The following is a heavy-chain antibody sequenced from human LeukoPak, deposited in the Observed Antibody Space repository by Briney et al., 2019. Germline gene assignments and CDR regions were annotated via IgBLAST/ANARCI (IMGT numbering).Heavy chain of an antibody. D-gene: IGHD6-13*01. J-gene: IGHJ5*02. V-gene: IGHV4-59*11. Sequence: PSETLSLTCFFSGASIRSHYWNWIRQPPGKGLEWIGYIYYSGGTKYNSSLKSRVTISEDPSKNQFSLKLKSVTAADTAVYYCARHVEQLPKENWFDPWGQGTLVTVSS. CDR3: ARHVEQLPKENWFDP. CDR2: IYYSGGT. CDR1: GASIRSHY.